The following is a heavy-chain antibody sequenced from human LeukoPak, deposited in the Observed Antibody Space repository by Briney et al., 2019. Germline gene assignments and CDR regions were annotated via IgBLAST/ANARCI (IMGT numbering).Heavy chain of an antibody. CDR3: ARADSGSYPLFDY. J-gene: IGHJ4*02. Sequence: ASVKVSCKASGYTFTGYYMHWVRQAPGQGLEWMGWINPNSGGTNYAQKFQGRVTMTRDTSISTAYMELSRLRSDDTAVYYCARADSGSYPLFDYWGQGTLVTVSS. CDR2: INPNSGGT. CDR1: GYTFTGYY. V-gene: IGHV1-2*02. D-gene: IGHD1-26*01.